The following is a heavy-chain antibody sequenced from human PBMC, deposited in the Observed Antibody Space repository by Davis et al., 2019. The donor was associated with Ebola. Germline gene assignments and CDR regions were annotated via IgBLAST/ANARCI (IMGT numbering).Heavy chain of an antibody. CDR1: GGSFSGYY. D-gene: IGHD4-17*01. CDR3: ARVATTVTIRIDY. CDR2: IYYSGST. V-gene: IGHV4-59*01. Sequence: MPSETLSLTCAVYGGSFSGYYWSWIRQPPGKGLEWIGYIYYSGSTNYNPSLKSRVTISVDTSKNQFSLKLSSVTAADTAVYYCARVATTVTIRIDYWGQGTLVTVSS. J-gene: IGHJ4*02.